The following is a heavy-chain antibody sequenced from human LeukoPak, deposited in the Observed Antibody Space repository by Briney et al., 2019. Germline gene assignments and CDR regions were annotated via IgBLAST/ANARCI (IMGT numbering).Heavy chain of an antibody. V-gene: IGHV4-4*07. CDR1: GDSMSRYY. J-gene: IGHJ4*02. D-gene: IGHD6-19*01. CDR2: IYFGGGT. Sequence: SETLSLTCNVSGDSMSRYYWSWIRQPAGKGLEWIGRIYFGGGTRYNPSLKSRVTMSVDTSKNRFSLNLSSVTAADMAVYYCARTTGFAVAGGYYFDYWGQGILVTVSS. CDR3: ARTTGFAVAGGYYFDY.